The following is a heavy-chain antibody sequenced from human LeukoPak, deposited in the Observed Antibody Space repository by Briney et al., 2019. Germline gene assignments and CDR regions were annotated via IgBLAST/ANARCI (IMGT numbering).Heavy chain of an antibody. CDR3: ARVGPYYYYMDV. V-gene: IGHV4-59*01. CDR2: IYYSGST. CDR1: GGSISSYY. Sequence: ASETLSLTCTVSGGSISSYYWSWIRQPPGKGLEWIGYIYYSGSTNYNPSLKSRVTISADTSKNQFPLKLSSVTAADTAVYYCARVGPYYYYMDVWGKGTTVTVSS. J-gene: IGHJ6*03.